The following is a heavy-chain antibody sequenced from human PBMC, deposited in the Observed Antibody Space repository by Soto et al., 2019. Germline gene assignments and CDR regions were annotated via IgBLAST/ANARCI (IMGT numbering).Heavy chain of an antibody. CDR3: AREGAVVGATQAWFDP. CDR2: IIPILGIA. V-gene: IGHV1-69*08. Sequence: QVQLVQSGAEVKKPGSSVKVSCKASGGTFSSYTISWVRQAPGQGLEWMGRIIPILGIANYAQNFQGRVTITADKSTSTAYMELSSLRSEDTAVYYCAREGAVVGATQAWFDPWGQGTLVTVSS. D-gene: IGHD1-26*01. J-gene: IGHJ5*02. CDR1: GGTFSSYT.